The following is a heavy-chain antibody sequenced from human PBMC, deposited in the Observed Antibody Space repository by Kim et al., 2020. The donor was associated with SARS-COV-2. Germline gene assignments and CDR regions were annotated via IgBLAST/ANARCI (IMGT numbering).Heavy chain of an antibody. J-gene: IGHJ3*02. CDR2: IYSGGST. CDR1: GFTVSSNY. CDR3: ARICGGDCTGAFDI. D-gene: IGHD2-21*02. Sequence: GGSLRLSCAASGFTVSSNYMSWVRQAPGKGLEWVSVIYSGGSTYYADSVKGRFTISRDNSKNTLYLQMNSLRAEDTAVYYCARICGGDCTGAFDIWGQGTMVTVSS. V-gene: IGHV3-53*01.